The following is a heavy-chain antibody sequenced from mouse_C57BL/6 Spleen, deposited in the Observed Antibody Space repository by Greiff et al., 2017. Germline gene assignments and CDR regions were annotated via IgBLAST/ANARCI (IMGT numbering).Heavy chain of an antibody. CDR1: GYTFTSYW. CDR3: ARGDYDGAWFAY. D-gene: IGHD2-4*01. V-gene: IGHV1-59*01. Sequence: QVQLQQPGAELVRPGTSVKLSCKASGYTFTSYWMHWVKQRPGQGLEWIGVIDPSDSYTNYNQKFKGKATLTVDTSSSTAYMQLSSLTSEYSAVYYCARGDYDGAWFAYWGQGTLVTVSA. CDR2: IDPSDSYT. J-gene: IGHJ3*01.